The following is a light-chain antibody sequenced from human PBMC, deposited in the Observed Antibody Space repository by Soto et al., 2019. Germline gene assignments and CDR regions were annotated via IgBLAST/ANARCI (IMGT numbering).Light chain of an antibody. Sequence: IVMTQSPDSLAVSLGERATINCKSSQSVLYSSNNKNYLAWYRQKPGQPPKLLIYWASIRESGVPDRISGSGCGTDFTLTISSLQAEDVAIYYCQQYYSTPPYTFGQGTKLEIK. J-gene: IGKJ2*01. V-gene: IGKV4-1*01. CDR2: WAS. CDR3: QQYYSTPPYT. CDR1: QSVLYSSNNKNY.